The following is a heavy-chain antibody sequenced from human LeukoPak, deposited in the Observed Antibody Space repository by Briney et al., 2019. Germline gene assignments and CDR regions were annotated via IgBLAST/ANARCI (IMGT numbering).Heavy chain of an antibody. CDR2: ISYDGSNK. CDR1: GFTFNSFG. Sequence: PGRSLRLSCAASGFTFNSFGMHWVRQAPGKGLEWVAVISYDGSNKYFADSVKGRFTISRDNAKNSLYLQMNSLRAEDTAVYYCARDETRVLTVYYYYGMDVWGQGTTVTVSS. CDR3: ARDETRVLTVYYYYGMDV. D-gene: IGHD2-8*01. V-gene: IGHV3-30*03. J-gene: IGHJ6*02.